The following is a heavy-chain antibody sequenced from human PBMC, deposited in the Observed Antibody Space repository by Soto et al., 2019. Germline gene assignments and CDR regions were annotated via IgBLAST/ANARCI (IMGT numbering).Heavy chain of an antibody. CDR1: GYTFTSYD. CDR2: MNPNSGNT. D-gene: IGHD3-10*01. CDR3: ARESTTMVRGGDYYYMDV. Sequence: PSVKVSCKASGYTFTSYDINWVRQATGQGLEWMGWMNPNSGNTGYAQKFQGRVTMTRNTSISTAYMELSSLRSEDTAVYYCARESTTMVRGGDYYYMDVWGKGTTVTVSS. J-gene: IGHJ6*03. V-gene: IGHV1-8*01.